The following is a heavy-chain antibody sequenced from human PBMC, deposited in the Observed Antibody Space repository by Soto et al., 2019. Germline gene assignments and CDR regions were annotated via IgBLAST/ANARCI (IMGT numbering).Heavy chain of an antibody. V-gene: IGHV1-18*01. CDR3: ASVETETIYFDAFDI. CDR1: GYTFTSYG. Sequence: QVPLVQSGAEVKKPGASVKVSCKASGYTFTSYGISWVRQAPGQGLEWMGWISAYNGNTNYAQKLQGRVTMTTDTSPSTAYMELRGLRSDDTAVYFCASVETETIYFDAFDIWGQGTMVTVSS. D-gene: IGHD1-1*01. J-gene: IGHJ3*02. CDR2: ISAYNGNT.